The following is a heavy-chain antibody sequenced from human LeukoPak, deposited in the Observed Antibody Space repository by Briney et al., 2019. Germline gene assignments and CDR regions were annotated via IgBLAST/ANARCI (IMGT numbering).Heavy chain of an antibody. Sequence: SXRLSCAASGFTVSSNYMSWVRQAPGKGLEWVSVIYSGGSTYYADSVKGRFTISRDNSKNTLYLQMNSLRAEDTAVYYCASISYGYYFDYWGQGTLVTVSS. V-gene: IGHV3-53*01. D-gene: IGHD5-18*01. CDR2: IYSGGST. J-gene: IGHJ4*02. CDR1: GFTVSSNY. CDR3: ASISYGYYFDY.